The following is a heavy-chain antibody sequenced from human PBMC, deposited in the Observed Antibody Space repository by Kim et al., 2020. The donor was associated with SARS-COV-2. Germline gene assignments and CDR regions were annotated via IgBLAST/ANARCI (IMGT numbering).Heavy chain of an antibody. Sequence: SETLSLTCTVSGGSISSSSYYWAWIRQPPGKGLEWIGSMDYSGSTYDNPSLKSRVTMSVDTSKNQFSLKVTSVTAADTGVYFCARYERRSVWGTYRFDYWDQGDLVPVLS. J-gene: IGHJ4*02. V-gene: IGHV4-39*01. CDR1: GGSISSSSYY. D-gene: IGHD3-16*02. CDR3: ARYERRSVWGTYRFDY. CDR2: MDYSGST.